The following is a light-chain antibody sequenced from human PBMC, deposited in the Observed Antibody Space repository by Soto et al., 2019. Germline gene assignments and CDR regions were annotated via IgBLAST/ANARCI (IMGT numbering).Light chain of an antibody. Sequence: QAVVTQPPSVSGAPGQRVTISCTGSSSNIGAGYDVHWYQHLPGTAPKLLIYGNNNRPSGVPDRFSVSKSGTSASLAIPGLQAEDEADYYCQSYDSSLSGSVFGGGTQLTVL. CDR1: SSNIGAGYD. J-gene: IGLJ3*02. CDR2: GNN. V-gene: IGLV1-40*01. CDR3: QSYDSSLSGSV.